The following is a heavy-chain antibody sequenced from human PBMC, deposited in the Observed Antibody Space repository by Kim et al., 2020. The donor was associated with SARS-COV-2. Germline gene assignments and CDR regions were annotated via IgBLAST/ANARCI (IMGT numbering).Heavy chain of an antibody. J-gene: IGHJ5*02. V-gene: IGHV3-7*01. CDR1: GFTFSSYW. CDR2: IKQDGSEK. D-gene: IGHD2-2*01. Sequence: GGSLRLSCAASGFTFSSYWMSWVRQAPGKGLEWVANIKQDGSEKYYVDSVKGRFTISRDNAKNSLYLQMNSLRAEDTAVYYCARSPPYRYCSSTSCPNWFDPWGQGTLVTVSS. CDR3: ARSPPYRYCSSTSCPNWFDP.